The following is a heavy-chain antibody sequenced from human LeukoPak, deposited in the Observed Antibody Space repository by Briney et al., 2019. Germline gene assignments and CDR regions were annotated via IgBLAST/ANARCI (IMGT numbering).Heavy chain of an antibody. CDR2: ISNSGNNI. J-gene: IGHJ4*02. V-gene: IGHV3-11*04. CDR1: GYPYSHYY. Sequence: KTGGPQRLPCAPSGYPYSHYYIRWIPQAPGKALKRVSYISNSGNNIYYTDSVKRLFHIYRQFAKNSVSSQMNSLRAEDAAVYYCARARGSYGFDCWGQGTLVTVSS. D-gene: IGHD1-26*01. CDR3: ARARGSYGFDC.